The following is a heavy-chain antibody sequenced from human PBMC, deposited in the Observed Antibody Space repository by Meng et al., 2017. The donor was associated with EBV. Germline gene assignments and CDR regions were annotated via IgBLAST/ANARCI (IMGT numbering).Heavy chain of an antibody. CDR1: GYTFTSYY. D-gene: IGHD1/OR15-1a*01. V-gene: IGHV1-46*01. CDR3: VRELVGGTFDY. Sequence: QGQPVKVGAEVKKPGASVKVSCKASGYTFTSYYLHWVRQAPGQGLEWMGIIIPAGGNTNYAQKLRGRFTMTRDTSTSTVYMDLSILTSEDTAVYYCVRELVGGTFDYWGQGTLVTVSS. CDR2: IIPAGGNT. J-gene: IGHJ4*02.